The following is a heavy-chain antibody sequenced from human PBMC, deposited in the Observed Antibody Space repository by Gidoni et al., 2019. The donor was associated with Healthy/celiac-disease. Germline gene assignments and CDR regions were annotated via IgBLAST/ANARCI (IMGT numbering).Heavy chain of an antibody. CDR1: GFPFRSYG. J-gene: IGHJ4*02. CDR3: AKDLLFRSLLWFGESPDY. CDR2: ISYDGSNK. D-gene: IGHD3-10*01. Sequence: QVQLVESGGGVVQPGRSLRLSCAASGFPFRSYGMHWVRQAPGKGLEWVAVISYDGSNKYYADSVKGRFTISRDNSKNTLYLQMNSLRAEDTAVYYCAKDLLFRSLLWFGESPDYWGQGTLVTVSS. V-gene: IGHV3-30*18.